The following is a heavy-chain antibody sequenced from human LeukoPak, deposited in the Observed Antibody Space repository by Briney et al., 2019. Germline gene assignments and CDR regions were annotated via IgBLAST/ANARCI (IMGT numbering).Heavy chain of an antibody. D-gene: IGHD3-22*01. V-gene: IGHV4-39*07. CDR3: AKSNGYGLIDI. CDR2: SF. CDR1: VAPSALVITT. J-gene: IGHJ3*02. Sequence: PSETLPSPALSLVAPSALVITTGAGSASPQGRPWSGLGISFYSPSLKSRVTISLDTSRNQFSLKLNSVTAADTAVYYCAKSNGYGLIDIWGQGTMVTVSS.